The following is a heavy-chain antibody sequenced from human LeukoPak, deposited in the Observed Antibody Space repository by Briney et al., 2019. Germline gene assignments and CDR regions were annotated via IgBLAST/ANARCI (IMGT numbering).Heavy chain of an antibody. CDR3: ARDRLLEDRDYNSYYYMDV. V-gene: IGHV3-21*01. J-gene: IGHJ6*03. Sequence: GGSLRLSCAASGFTFSSCGMSWVCQAPGQGLELVSAISGSGGFTYYADSVRGRFTISRDNTKNSLSLQMNSLRAEDTAVYYCARDRLLEDRDYNSYYYMDVWGIGTTVTVSS. CDR1: GFTFSSCG. CDR2: ISGSGGFT. D-gene: IGHD1-1*01.